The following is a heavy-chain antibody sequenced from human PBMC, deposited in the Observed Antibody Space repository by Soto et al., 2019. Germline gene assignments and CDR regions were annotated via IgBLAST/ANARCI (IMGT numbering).Heavy chain of an antibody. V-gene: IGHV4-39*01. J-gene: IGHJ4*02. CDR3: ARHARVGWLYFDY. CDR2: IYYSGST. D-gene: IGHD3-10*01. CDR1: GGSISSSSYY. Sequence: SETLSLTCTVSGGSISSSSYYWGWIRQPPGKGLEWIGSIYYSGSTYYNPSLKSRVTISVDTSKNQFSLKLSSVTAADTAVYYCARHARVGWLYFDYWGQGTLVTVSS.